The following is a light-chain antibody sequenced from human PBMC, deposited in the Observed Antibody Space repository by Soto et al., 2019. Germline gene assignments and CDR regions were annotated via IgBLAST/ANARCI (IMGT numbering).Light chain of an antibody. Sequence: QSALTQPPSASGSPGQSVTISCTGTSSDDGGYNYVSWYQPHPGKAPKLMINEVSKRTSGVPDRFSGSKSGNTASLTVTGLQAEDEDDYYCSSYAGSNNLVVFGGGTKLTVL. V-gene: IGLV2-8*01. CDR1: SSDDGGYNY. J-gene: IGLJ2*01. CDR2: EVS. CDR3: SSYAGSNNLVV.